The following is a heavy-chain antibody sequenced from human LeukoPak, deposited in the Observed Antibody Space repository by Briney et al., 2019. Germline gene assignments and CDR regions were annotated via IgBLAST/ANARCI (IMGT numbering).Heavy chain of an antibody. V-gene: IGHV3-48*01. J-gene: IGHJ4*02. Sequence: PGGSLRLSCAASGFTFSYYSFNWVHQAPGKGLEWVAYISISNNSIYYADSVKGRFTISRDNAKNSLYLQMNSLRVEDTAVYYCARETIYSDKVIDHWGQGTPVTVSS. CDR3: ARETIYSDKVIDH. CDR2: ISISNNSI. CDR1: GFTFSYYS. D-gene: IGHD4-17*01.